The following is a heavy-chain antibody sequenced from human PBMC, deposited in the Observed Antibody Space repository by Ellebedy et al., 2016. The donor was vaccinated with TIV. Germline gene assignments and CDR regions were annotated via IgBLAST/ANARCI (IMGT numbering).Heavy chain of an antibody. D-gene: IGHD2-2*01. CDR1: GGTFSSYA. Sequence: AAPVKVSCKASGGTFSSYAISWVRLAPGQGLEWMGGIIPIFGTANYAQKFQGRVTITADESTSTAYMELSSLRSEDTAVYYCARDGDAPAAMRGGYYYYAMDVWGQGTTVTVSS. CDR2: IIPIFGTA. CDR3: ARDGDAPAAMRGGYYYYAMDV. V-gene: IGHV1-69*13. J-gene: IGHJ6*02.